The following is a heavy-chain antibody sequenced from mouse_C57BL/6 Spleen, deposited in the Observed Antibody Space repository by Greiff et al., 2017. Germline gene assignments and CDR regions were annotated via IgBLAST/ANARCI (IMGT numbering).Heavy chain of an antibody. CDR2: IDPETGGT. Sequence: VQLQQSGAELVRPGASVTLSCKASGYTFTDYEMHWVKQTPVHGLEWIGAIDPETGGTAYNQQFKGKAILTADKSSGTAYMELRSLTSEDSAVYYGNPRVTTTYYEAGDYGGQGTLVTVSA. V-gene: IGHV1-15*01. CDR1: GYTFTDYE. J-gene: IGHJ4*01. CDR3: NPRVTTTYYEAGDY. D-gene: IGHD2-1*01.